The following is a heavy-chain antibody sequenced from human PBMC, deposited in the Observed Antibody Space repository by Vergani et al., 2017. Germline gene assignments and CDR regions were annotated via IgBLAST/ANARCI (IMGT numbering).Heavy chain of an antibody. V-gene: IGHV4-61*02. CDR2: IYVSGIT. D-gene: IGHD4-23*01. J-gene: IGHJ3*01. CDR3: ARDNKQLRPRAFDL. Sequence: QVQLQESGPGLVKPSQTPSLTCTVSGASINNDFYYWHWIRQPAGKGLEWIGRIYVSGITDYNSSLQSRVSMSVDTSKNQFSLTLTSVTAADTAVYYCARDNKQLRPRAFDLWGKGTMVTVSS. CDR1: GASINNDFYY.